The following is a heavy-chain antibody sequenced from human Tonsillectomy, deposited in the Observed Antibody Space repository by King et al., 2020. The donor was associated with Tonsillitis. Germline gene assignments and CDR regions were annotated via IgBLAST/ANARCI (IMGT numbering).Heavy chain of an antibody. CDR3: AKKGGGYYYDSSGYSLDY. V-gene: IGHV5-51*01. D-gene: IGHD3-22*01. CDR2: IYPGDSDT. Sequence: VQLVESGAEVKKPGESLKISCTGSGYSFTTYWIGWVRQMPGKGLEWMGIIYPGDSDTRYSPSFQGQVTISADKSISTAYLQWSSLKASDTAMYYCAKKGGGYYYDSSGYSLDYWGQGTLVTVSS. CDR1: GYSFTTYW. J-gene: IGHJ4*02.